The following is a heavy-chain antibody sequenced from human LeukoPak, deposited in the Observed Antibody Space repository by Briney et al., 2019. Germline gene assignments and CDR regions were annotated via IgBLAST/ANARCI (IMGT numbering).Heavy chain of an antibody. D-gene: IGHD6-19*01. V-gene: IGHV4-59*12. J-gene: IGHJ5*02. CDR2: IYYSGST. Sequence: SETLSLTCTVSGGSISNYYWSWIRQPPGKGLEWIGYIYYSGSTKYNPSLKSRVTISVDTSKNQFSLRLSSVTAADTAVYYCARAALAVAGSPLNWFDPWGQGTLVTVSS. CDR3: ARAALAVAGSPLNWFDP. CDR1: GGSISNYY.